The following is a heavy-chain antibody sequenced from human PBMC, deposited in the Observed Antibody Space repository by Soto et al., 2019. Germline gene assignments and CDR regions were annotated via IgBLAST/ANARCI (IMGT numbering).Heavy chain of an antibody. V-gene: IGHV3-74*02. CDR3: PNGFAP. J-gene: IGHJ5*02. CDR2: VNTDGSST. CDR1: GFTFSSYW. Sequence: EVQLVESGGGLVQPGGSLRLSCAASGFTFSSYWMNWVRQAPGKGLVWVSRVNTDGSSTYYADSVRGRSTITRDSAKNRLYREVNTLRSDVTAVYDSPNGFAPWGQGTLVTVSS.